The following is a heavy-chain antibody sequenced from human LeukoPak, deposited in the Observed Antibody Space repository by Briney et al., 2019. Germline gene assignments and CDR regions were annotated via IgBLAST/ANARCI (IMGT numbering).Heavy chain of an antibody. Sequence: AGGSLRLSCTASGFTFGDYAMSWVRQAPGKGLEWVGFIRSKVYGGTTEYAASVKGRFTISRDDSKSIAYLQMNSLKTEDTAVYYCTRGPKRSALNILLWFGDDYWGQGTLVTVSS. CDR1: GFTFGDYA. CDR2: IRSKVYGGTT. D-gene: IGHD3-10*01. J-gene: IGHJ4*02. CDR3: TRGPKRSALNILLWFGDDY. V-gene: IGHV3-49*04.